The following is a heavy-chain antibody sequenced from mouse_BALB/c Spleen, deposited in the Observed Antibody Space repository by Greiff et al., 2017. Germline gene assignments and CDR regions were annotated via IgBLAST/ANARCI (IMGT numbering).Heavy chain of an antibody. CDR2: ISSGGST. CDR3: ARGHMITTPMDY. D-gene: IGHD2-4*01. J-gene: IGHJ4*01. Sequence: DVMLVESGGGLVKPGGSLKLSCAASGFTFSSYAMSWVRQTPEKRLEWVASISSGGSTYYPDSVKGRFTISRDNARNILYLQMSSLRSEDTAMYYCARGHMITTPMDYWGQGTSVTVSS. CDR1: GFTFSSYA. V-gene: IGHV5-6-5*01.